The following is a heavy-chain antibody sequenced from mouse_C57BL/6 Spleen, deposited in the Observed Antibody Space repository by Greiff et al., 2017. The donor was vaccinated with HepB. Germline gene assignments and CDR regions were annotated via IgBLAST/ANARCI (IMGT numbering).Heavy chain of an antibody. Sequence: EVQGVESGGGLVQSGRSLRLSCATSGFTFSDFYMEWVRQAPGKGLEWIAASRNKANDYTTEYSASVKGRFIVSRDTSQSILYLQMNALRAEDTAIYYCARDAYYGTNWYFDVWGTGTTVTVSS. CDR3: ARDAYYGTNWYFDV. CDR2: SRNKANDYTT. CDR1: GFTFSDFY. V-gene: IGHV7-1*01. J-gene: IGHJ1*03. D-gene: IGHD1-1*01.